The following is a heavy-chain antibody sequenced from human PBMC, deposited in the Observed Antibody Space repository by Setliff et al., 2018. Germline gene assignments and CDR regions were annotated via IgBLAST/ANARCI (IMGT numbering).Heavy chain of an antibody. V-gene: IGHV3-30*09. CDR3: ARVGWTSDRYYYMDV. CDR2: ISYAGTTA. CDR1: GFRFYTFP. J-gene: IGHJ6*03. D-gene: IGHD2-21*02. Sequence: GGSLRLSCAASGFRFYTFPMHWVRQAPGKGLAWVSFISYAGTTAYYIDSVKGRFAISRDNSKNTLSLQMNNLTPEDSAIYYCARVGWTSDRYYYMDVWGKGTTVTVSS.